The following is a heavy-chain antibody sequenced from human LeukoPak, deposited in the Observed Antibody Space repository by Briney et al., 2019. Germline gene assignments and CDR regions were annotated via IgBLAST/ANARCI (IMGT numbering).Heavy chain of an antibody. V-gene: IGHV3-21*01. CDR2: ISSSSSYI. J-gene: IGHJ2*01. CDR3: ARVWAISSPFDL. D-gene: IGHD6-13*01. CDR1: GFTFSSYS. Sequence: GGSLRLSCAASGFTFSSYSMHWVRQAPGKGLEWVSSISSSSSYIYYADSVKGRFTISRDNAKNSLYLQMNSLRAEDTAVYYCARVWAISSPFDLWGRGTLVTVSS.